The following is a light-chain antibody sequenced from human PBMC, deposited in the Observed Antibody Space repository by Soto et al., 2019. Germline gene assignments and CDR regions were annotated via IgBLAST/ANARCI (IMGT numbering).Light chain of an antibody. CDR2: DAS. J-gene: IGKJ1*01. CDR1: QNIRTW. CDR3: QHYNSYSEA. Sequence: DIQMTQSPSTLSASVGDRVTISCRASQNIRTWLSWYQQKPGKAPSLLIYDASSLHSGVPSRFSGSGSGTEFTLTITSLQPDDFATYYCQHYNSYSEAFGQGTKVDIK. V-gene: IGKV1-5*01.